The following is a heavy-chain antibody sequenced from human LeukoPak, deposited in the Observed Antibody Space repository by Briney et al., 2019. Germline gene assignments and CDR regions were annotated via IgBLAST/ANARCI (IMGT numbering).Heavy chain of an antibody. CDR1: GGSISSYS. J-gene: IGHJ3*02. V-gene: IGHV4-59*08. CDR2: LYESGTT. Sequence: SETLSLTCSVSGGSISSYSWSWVRQPPGKGLEGIGYLYESGTTNYKASLKSRVTMSVDTSKNHFSLRLSSVTAADTAVYYCATQELVPAALNAFDIWGQGTLVTVSS. CDR3: ATQELVPAALNAFDI. D-gene: IGHD2-2*01.